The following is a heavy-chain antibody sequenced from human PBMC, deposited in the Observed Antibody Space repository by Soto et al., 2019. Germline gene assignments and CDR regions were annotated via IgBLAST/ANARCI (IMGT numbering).Heavy chain of an antibody. Sequence: QVQLQESGPGLVKPSQTLSLTCTVSGDSISVGYYWSWIRQHPGKGLEWIGYVSPSGTTYYNPSLKSRVSISTDTSKNQFSLEVSSVRAADTAVYYCARDRGSYGMDVWGQGTTVTVSS. CDR3: ARDRGSYGMDV. J-gene: IGHJ6*02. CDR2: VSPSGTT. V-gene: IGHV4-31*03. CDR1: GDSISVGYY.